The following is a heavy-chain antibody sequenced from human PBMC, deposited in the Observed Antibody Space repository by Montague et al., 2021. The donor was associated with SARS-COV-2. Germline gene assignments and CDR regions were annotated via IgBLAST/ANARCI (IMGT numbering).Heavy chain of an antibody. V-gene: IGHV4-59*08. D-gene: IGHD2-15*01. Sequence: SETRSLTCTVSGGSISSFYWSWFRQPPGKGLEWIGYISDSRSTNYNPSLTSRATMSVDTSKNQFSLKVNSVTAADTAVYYCARHYSATLPAVYWGQGTLVTVSS. J-gene: IGHJ4*02. CDR1: GGSISSFY. CDR3: ARHYSATLPAVY. CDR2: ISDSRST.